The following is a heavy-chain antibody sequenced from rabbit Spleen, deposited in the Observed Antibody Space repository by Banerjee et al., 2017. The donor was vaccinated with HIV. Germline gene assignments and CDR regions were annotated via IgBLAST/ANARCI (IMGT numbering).Heavy chain of an antibody. V-gene: IGHV1S45*01. CDR1: GFSFSNKAV. CDR3: ARAPYVGSNYYGYYFDL. CDR2: INAVTGKA. Sequence: LEESGGGLVKPEGSLKLSCTASGFSFSNKAVMCWVRQAPGKGLEWIACINAVTGKAVYASWAKGRFTFSKTSSTTVTLQMTSLTAADTATYFCARAPYVGSNYYGYYFDLWGPGTLVTVS. J-gene: IGHJ4*01. D-gene: IGHD8-1*01.